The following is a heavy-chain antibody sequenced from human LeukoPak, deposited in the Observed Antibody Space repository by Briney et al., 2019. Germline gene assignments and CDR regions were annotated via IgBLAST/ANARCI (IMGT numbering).Heavy chain of an antibody. V-gene: IGHV4-59*08. D-gene: IGHD4-11*01. CDR2: IYYSGST. J-gene: IGHJ4*02. Sequence: SETLSLTCTVSGGSISSYYWSWIRQPPGKGLEWIGYIYYSGSTNYNPSLKSRVTISVDTSKNQFSLKLSSVTAADTAVYYCARHGPGGFYDYSNFDYWGQGTLVTVSS. CDR3: ARHGPGGFYDYSNFDY. CDR1: GGSISSYY.